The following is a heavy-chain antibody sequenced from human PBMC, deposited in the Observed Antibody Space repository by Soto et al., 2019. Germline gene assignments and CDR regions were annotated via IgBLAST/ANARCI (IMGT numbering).Heavy chain of an antibody. Sequence: QVQLVQSGAEVKKPGSSVKVSCKASGGTFSSYTISWVRQAPGQGLEWMGRIIPILGIANYAQKFQGRVTITADKSTSTAYMELSSLRSEDTAVYYCARVGGGGYCSSTSCPYYYYYGMDVWGQGTTITVSS. D-gene: IGHD2-2*01. CDR3: ARVGGGGYCSSTSCPYYYYYGMDV. CDR2: IIPILGIA. J-gene: IGHJ6*02. CDR1: GGTFSSYT. V-gene: IGHV1-69*02.